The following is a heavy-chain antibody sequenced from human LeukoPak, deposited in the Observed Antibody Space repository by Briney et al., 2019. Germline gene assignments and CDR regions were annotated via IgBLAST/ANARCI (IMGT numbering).Heavy chain of an antibody. CDR2: TYYRSKWYN. CDR3: ARGSIVGARLDY. D-gene: IGHD1-26*01. V-gene: IGHV6-1*01. Sequence: SQTLSLTCAISGDSVSSNSAAWNWLRQSPSRGLEWLGRTYYRSKWYNDYAVSVKSRITINPYTYKNQFSLQLNSVTPEDTAVYYCARGSIVGARLDYWGQGTLVTVSS. J-gene: IGHJ4*02. CDR1: GDSVSSNSAA.